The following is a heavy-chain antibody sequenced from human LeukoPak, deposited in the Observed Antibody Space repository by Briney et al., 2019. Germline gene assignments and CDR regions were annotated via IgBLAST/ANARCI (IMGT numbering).Heavy chain of an antibody. J-gene: IGHJ4*02. Sequence: GGSLRLSCAASGFTFSSYGMHWVRQAAGKGLEWVAFIRYDGSNKYYADSVKGRFTISRDNSKNTLYLQMNSLRPEDSAVHYCAKDGRGSGYFPDYWGQGTLVTVSS. V-gene: IGHV3-30*02. CDR3: AKDGRGSGYFPDY. CDR1: GFTFSSYG. CDR2: IRYDGSNK. D-gene: IGHD3-22*01.